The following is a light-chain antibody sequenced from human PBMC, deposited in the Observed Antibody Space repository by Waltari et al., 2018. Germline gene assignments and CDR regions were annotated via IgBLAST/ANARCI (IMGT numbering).Light chain of an antibody. Sequence: QSVLAQPPSVSGAPGQRVTISCSGSSSNIGARDDVHCYQQFPGSAPKLLVHGNNNRPSGVPDRFSVSRSGTSASLAITGLQAEDEADYYCQSYDIGLSGPYVFGTGTKVTVL. CDR2: GNN. V-gene: IGLV1-40*01. CDR1: SSNIGARDD. CDR3: QSYDIGLSGPYV. J-gene: IGLJ1*01.